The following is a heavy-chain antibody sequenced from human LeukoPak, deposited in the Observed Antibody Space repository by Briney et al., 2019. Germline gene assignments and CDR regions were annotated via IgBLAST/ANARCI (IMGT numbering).Heavy chain of an antibody. CDR2: IIPIFSTA. Sequence: GSSVKVSYKASGGTFCSYAISWVRQAPGQGLEWMGGIIPIFSTANYAQKFQGRVTITADESTSPVYMELSSLRSEDTAVYYCATSPYYDFWSGHNGAFDIWGQGTMVIVSS. V-gene: IGHV1-69*01. J-gene: IGHJ3*02. CDR3: ATSPYYDFWSGHNGAFDI. D-gene: IGHD3-3*01. CDR1: GGTFCSYA.